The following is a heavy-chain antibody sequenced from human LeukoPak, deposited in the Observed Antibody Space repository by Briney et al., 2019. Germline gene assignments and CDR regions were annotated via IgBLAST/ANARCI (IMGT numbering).Heavy chain of an antibody. CDR2: IYYTGST. D-gene: IGHD1-26*01. V-gene: IGHV4-59*01. Sequence: SETLPLTCTVSGGSISTYYWSWIRQPPGKGLEWIGYIYYTGSTSYNPSLKSRVTMSLDASKNQFSLELNSVTPADTAVYYCARGGNYWPQWWFDPWGRGTPVSVSS. J-gene: IGHJ5*02. CDR3: ARGGNYWPQWWFDP. CDR1: GGSISTYY.